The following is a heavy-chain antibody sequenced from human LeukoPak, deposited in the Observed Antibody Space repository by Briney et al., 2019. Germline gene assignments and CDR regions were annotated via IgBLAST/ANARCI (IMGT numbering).Heavy chain of an antibody. Sequence: ASVKVSCKASGYTFASYYMHWVRQAPGQGLELMGIINPSGGSTSYAQKFQGRVTMTRDTSTSTVYMELSSLRSEDTAVYYCARARRFGVVINYFDYWGQGTLVTVSS. CDR3: ARARRFGVVINYFDY. D-gene: IGHD3-3*01. CDR2: INPSGGST. J-gene: IGHJ4*02. CDR1: GYTFASYY. V-gene: IGHV1-46*01.